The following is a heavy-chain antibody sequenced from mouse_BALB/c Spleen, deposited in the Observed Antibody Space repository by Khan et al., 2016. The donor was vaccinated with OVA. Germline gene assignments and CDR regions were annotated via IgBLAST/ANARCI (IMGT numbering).Heavy chain of an antibody. D-gene: IGHD1-1*01. J-gene: IGHJ1*01. Sequence: QVQLKQSGPGLVAPSQTLSITCTVSGFSLTSYGVHWVRQPPGKGLEWLGVIWAGGGTTYNSALLSRLSISTDNSSSQVFLLLISLLTDDAAVYYCAGSTTLDSYWYFDVWGAGTTVTVSS. CDR1: GFSLTSYG. V-gene: IGHV2-9*02. CDR3: AGSTTLDSYWYFDV. CDR2: IWAGGGT.